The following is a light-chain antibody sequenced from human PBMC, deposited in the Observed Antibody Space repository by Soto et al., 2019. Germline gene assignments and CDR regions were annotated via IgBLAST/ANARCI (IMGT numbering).Light chain of an antibody. Sequence: QSVPTQPASVSGSPGQSITISCTGTSSDVGAYIYVSWYQQHPGKAPKLMIYEVSNRPSGVSNRFSGSKSGNTASLTISGLQAEDEADYYCSSYSSSSFYVFGTGTKVTVL. CDR2: EVS. V-gene: IGLV2-14*01. J-gene: IGLJ1*01. CDR1: SSDVGAYIY. CDR3: SSYSSSSFYV.